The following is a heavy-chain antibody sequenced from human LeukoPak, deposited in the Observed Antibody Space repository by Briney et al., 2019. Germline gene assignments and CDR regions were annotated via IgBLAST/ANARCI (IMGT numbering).Heavy chain of an antibody. V-gene: IGHV5-51*01. Sequence: GASVKVSCKASGYTFTSYWIGWVRQMPGKGLEWMGIIYPGDSDTRYSPSFQGQVTISADKSISTAYLQLSGLRASDTAIYYCVRFGLTSSLDYWGQGTLVTVSS. CDR1: GYTFTSYW. J-gene: IGHJ4*02. D-gene: IGHD6-13*01. CDR3: VRFGLTSSLDY. CDR2: IYPGDSDT.